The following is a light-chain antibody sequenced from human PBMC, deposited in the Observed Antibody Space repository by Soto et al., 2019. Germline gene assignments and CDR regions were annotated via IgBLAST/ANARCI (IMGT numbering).Light chain of an antibody. CDR2: GNS. V-gene: IGLV1-40*01. CDR3: QSYDSSLSDVV. J-gene: IGLJ2*01. CDR1: SSNIGAGFD. Sequence: QSVLTQPPSVSGAPGQRVTISCTGNSSNIGAGFDVHWYQQVPGTGPKLLIYGNSNRPSGVPDRFSGSKSGTSASLAITGLQAEDEVDYYCQSYDSSLSDVVFGGGTKLTVL.